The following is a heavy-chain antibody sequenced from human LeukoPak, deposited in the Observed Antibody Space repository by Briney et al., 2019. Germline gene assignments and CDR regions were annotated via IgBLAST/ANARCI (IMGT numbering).Heavy chain of an antibody. CDR3: AAGGPADYRSINDYGMDF. Sequence: ASVKVSCQASGFTFSRSAVQWVRQARGQRLEWIGWIVVGSGNTNYAQRFQERVTITRDMSSSTAYMELSSLRSEDTAVYYCAAGGPADYRSINDYGMDFWGKGATVTVSS. D-gene: IGHD4-11*01. V-gene: IGHV1-58*01. J-gene: IGHJ6*04. CDR2: IVVGSGNT. CDR1: GFTFSRSA.